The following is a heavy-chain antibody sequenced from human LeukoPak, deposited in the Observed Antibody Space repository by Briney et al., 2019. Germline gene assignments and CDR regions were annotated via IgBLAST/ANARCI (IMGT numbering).Heavy chain of an antibody. CDR2: IDLYTGGA. V-gene: IGHV1-2*04. J-gene: IGHJ6*02. CDR3: ARDILGRSNGGSNYFGMEV. Sequence: ASVKVSCKASGYTFTDYHMHWVRQAPGQGLEWMGCIDLYTGGAHYAQKFQDWLSMTRDTSISTAYMELSSLRSDDAAVYYCARDILGRSNGGSNYFGMEVWGQGTTVTVSS. D-gene: IGHD2-15*01. CDR1: GYTFTDYH.